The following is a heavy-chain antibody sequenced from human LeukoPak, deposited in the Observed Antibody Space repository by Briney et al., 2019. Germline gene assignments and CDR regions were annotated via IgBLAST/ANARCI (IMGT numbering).Heavy chain of an antibody. CDR1: GYTFTSYG. CDR2: ISAYNGNT. J-gene: IGHJ6*03. V-gene: IGHV1-18*01. Sequence: ASVKVSCKASGYTFTSYGISWVRQAPGRGLEWMGWISAYNGNTNYAQKLQGRVTMTTDTSTSTAYMELRSLRSDDTAVYYCARDFSGPAHYYYYYMDVWGKGTTVTVSS. CDR3: ARDFSGPAHYYYYYMDV. D-gene: IGHD2-2*01.